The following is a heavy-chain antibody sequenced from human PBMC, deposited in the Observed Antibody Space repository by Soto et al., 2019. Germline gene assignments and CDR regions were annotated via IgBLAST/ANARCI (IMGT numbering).Heavy chain of an antibody. CDR2: IYHSGST. V-gene: IGHV4-30-2*01. D-gene: IGHD3-22*01. Sequence: PAETLSLTCAVSGGSISSGGYSWSWIRQPPGKGLEWIGYIYHSGSTYYNPSLKSRVTISVDRSKNQVSLKLSSVTAADTAVYYCARQTSYDSSGYYPPYYYYGMDVWGKGTTVTVSS. CDR1: GGSISSGGYS. CDR3: ARQTSYDSSGYYPPYYYYGMDV. J-gene: IGHJ6*04.